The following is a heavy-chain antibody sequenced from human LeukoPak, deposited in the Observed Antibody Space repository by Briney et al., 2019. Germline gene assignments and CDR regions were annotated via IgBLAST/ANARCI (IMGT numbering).Heavy chain of an antibody. CDR3: ASSSFSYESSGPAFDY. V-gene: IGHV3-66*01. J-gene: IGHJ4*02. CDR1: GFTVSSNY. CDR2: IFSGGNS. Sequence: GGSLRLSCAASGFTVSSNYMSWVRQAPGKGLDWVSIIFSGGNSYYADSVKGRFTISRDNSKNTLLLQMNSLRAEDTAVYYCASSSFSYESSGPAFDYWGQGTLVTVSS. D-gene: IGHD3-22*01.